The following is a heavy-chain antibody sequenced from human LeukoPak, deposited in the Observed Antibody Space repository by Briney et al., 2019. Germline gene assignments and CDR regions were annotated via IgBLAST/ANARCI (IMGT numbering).Heavy chain of an antibody. D-gene: IGHD2-15*01. V-gene: IGHV1-2*02. Sequence: ASVKVSCKASGYTFTGYYMHWVRQAPGQGLEWMGWINPNSGVTKYAQKSQGRVTMTRDTSISTAYLELNRLSSDDSAVFYCARQADNNWFDSWGQGTLVTVSS. CDR1: GYTFTGYY. J-gene: IGHJ5*01. CDR3: ARQADNNWFDS. CDR2: INPNSGVT.